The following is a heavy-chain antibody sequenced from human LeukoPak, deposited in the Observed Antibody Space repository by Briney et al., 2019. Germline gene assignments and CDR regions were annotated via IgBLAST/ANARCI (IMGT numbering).Heavy chain of an antibody. CDR1: GFTFDDYA. CDR3: AKENGGDYYDSSGYYPGAFDI. Sequence: GGSLRLSCAASGFTFDDYAMHWVRQAPGKGLEWVSLISGDGGSTYYADSVKGRFTISRDNSKNSLYLRMNSLRTKDTALYYCAKENGGDYYDSSGYYPGAFDIWGQGTMVTVSS. V-gene: IGHV3-43*02. CDR2: ISGDGGST. D-gene: IGHD3-22*01. J-gene: IGHJ3*02.